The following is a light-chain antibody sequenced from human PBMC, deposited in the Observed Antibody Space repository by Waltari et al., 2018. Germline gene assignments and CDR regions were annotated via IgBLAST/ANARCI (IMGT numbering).Light chain of an antibody. J-gene: IGLJ2*01. CDR1: SSDVGGYNY. CDR2: EVS. CDR3: SSYTTVNTAQVI. V-gene: IGLV2-14*01. Sequence: QSALTQPASVSGSPGQSITISCTGTSSDVGGYNYVSWFQQHPGKAPKLMIYEVSKRPSGVSNRFSGSKSGNTASLTISGLQTEDEADYYCSSYTTVNTAQVIIGGGTKLTVL.